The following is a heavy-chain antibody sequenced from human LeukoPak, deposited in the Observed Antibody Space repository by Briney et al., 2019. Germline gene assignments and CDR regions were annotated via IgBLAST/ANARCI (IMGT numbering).Heavy chain of an antibody. V-gene: IGHV3-30*04. Sequence: GGSLRLSCAASGFTFSSYAMHWVRQAPGKGLEWVAVISYDGSNKYYADSVKGRFTISRDNSKNTLYLQMNSLRAEDTAVYYCARDSDIVVVPATTFDYWGQGTLVTVS. CDR2: ISYDGSNK. CDR3: ARDSDIVVVPATTFDY. D-gene: IGHD2-2*01. J-gene: IGHJ4*02. CDR1: GFTFSSYA.